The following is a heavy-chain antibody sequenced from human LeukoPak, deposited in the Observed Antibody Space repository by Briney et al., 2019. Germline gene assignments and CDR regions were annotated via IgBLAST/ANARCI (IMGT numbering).Heavy chain of an antibody. V-gene: IGHV4-34*01. D-gene: IGHD3-3*01. CDR1: GGSFSGYY. Sequence: SETLSLTCAVYGGSFSGYYWSWIRQPPGKGLEWIGEINHSGSTNYNPSLKNRVTISLDTSTNQFSLQLSSVPTADTAVYYCSLKVGYYDFWSGYRSGFDYWGQGTLVTVSS. CDR3: SLKVGYYDFWSGYRSGFDY. J-gene: IGHJ4*02. CDR2: INHSGST.